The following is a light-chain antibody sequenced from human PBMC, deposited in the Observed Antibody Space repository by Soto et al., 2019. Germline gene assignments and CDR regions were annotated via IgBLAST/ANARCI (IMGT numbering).Light chain of an antibody. J-gene: IGLJ1*01. V-gene: IGLV4-60*03. Sequence: QPVLTQSSSASASLGSSVKLTCTLSSGHSSYIIAWHQQQPGKAPRYLMKLEGSGSYNKGSGVPDRFSGSSSGAERYLTISSLQSEDEADYYCQTWGTGIHYVFGTGTKLTVL. CDR1: SGHSSYI. CDR3: QTWGTGIHYV. CDR2: LEGSGSY.